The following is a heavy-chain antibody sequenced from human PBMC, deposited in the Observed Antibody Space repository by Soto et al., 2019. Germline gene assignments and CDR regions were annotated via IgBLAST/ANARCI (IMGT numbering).Heavy chain of an antibody. Sequence: EVQLVESGGGLVQPGGSLRLSCAASGFTFNNYWMHWVRQAPGKGLVWVSRIKYDESSTSYADSVKGRFTISRDNAKNTLYLQMNRLRGEDKAVYYCARGGWGAYYFDYWGQGTLVTVSS. CDR3: ARGGWGAYYFDY. J-gene: IGHJ4*02. D-gene: IGHD1-26*01. CDR2: IKYDESST. V-gene: IGHV3-74*01. CDR1: GFTFNNYW.